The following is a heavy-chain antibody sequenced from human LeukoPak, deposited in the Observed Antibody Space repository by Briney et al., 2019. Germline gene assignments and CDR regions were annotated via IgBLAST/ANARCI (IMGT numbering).Heavy chain of an antibody. CDR2: ITSSCNYI. CDR3: AREGIAGPKDV. Sequence: GGSLRLSCAASGFIFSSYSMNWVRQAPGEGLEWVSSITSSCNYIYYADSVKGRFTISRDNAKNSLYLQMNSLTVEDTALYYCAREGIAGPKDVWGKGTTVTVSS. J-gene: IGHJ6*04. CDR1: GFIFSSYS. V-gene: IGHV3-21*01. D-gene: IGHD6-13*01.